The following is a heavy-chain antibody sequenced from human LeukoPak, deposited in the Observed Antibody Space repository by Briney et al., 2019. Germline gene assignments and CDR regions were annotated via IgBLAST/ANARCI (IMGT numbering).Heavy chain of an antibody. Sequence: PSETLSLTCGVSGGSISNTNWWTWVRQPPGKGLEWIGEVNLQGSTNYNPSPKSRVAISVDKSENHISLKLTSVTAADTAVYYCARQRMVYGHTPTGWFDPWGQGTLVTVSS. V-gene: IGHV4-4*02. CDR2: VNLQGST. D-gene: IGHD4-17*01. J-gene: IGHJ5*02. CDR1: GGSISNTNW. CDR3: ARQRMVYGHTPTGWFDP.